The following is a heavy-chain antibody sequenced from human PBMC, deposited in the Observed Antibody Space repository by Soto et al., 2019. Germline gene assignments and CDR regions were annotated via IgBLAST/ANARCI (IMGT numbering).Heavy chain of an antibody. D-gene: IGHD6-13*01. CDR3: ARHGSSSWSFFDY. Sequence: PSETLSLTCSVSGGSISRYYWSWIRQPPGKGLEWIGYIYYSGSTNYNPSLKSRVTISVDTSKNQFSLKLSSVTAADTAVYYCARHGSSSWSFFDYWGQGTLVTVSS. CDR1: GGSISRYY. V-gene: IGHV4-59*08. CDR2: IYYSGST. J-gene: IGHJ4*02.